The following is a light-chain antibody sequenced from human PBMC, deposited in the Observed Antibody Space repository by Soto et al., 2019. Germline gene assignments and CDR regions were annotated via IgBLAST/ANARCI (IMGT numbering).Light chain of an antibody. CDR3: QQYNNWPPIFT. V-gene: IGKV3-15*01. CDR2: GVS. J-gene: IGKJ3*01. Sequence: EIVMTQSPATLSVSPGERATLSCRASQSVSSNLAWYQQKPGQAPRLLIFGVSTRATRIPARFSGSGSGTEFTLTISSLQSEDFAVYYCQQYNNWPPIFTFGPGTKVDIK. CDR1: QSVSSN.